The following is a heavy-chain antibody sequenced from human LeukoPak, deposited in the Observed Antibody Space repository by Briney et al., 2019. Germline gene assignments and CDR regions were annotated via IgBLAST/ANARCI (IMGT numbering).Heavy chain of an antibody. D-gene: IGHD6-13*01. Sequence: GGSLRLSCAASGFTFTRCSMNWVRQAPGKGLEWVSTISGGGGSTYYADSVKGRFTISRDNSKNTLYLQVNSLRAEDTAVYYCAKTRPLDSSSWSHGDYWGQGTLVTVSS. CDR1: GFTFTRCS. CDR2: ISGGGGST. CDR3: AKTRPLDSSSWSHGDY. J-gene: IGHJ4*02. V-gene: IGHV3-23*01.